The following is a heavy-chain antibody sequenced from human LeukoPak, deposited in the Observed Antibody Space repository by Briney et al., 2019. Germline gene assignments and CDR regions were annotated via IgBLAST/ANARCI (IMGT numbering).Heavy chain of an antibody. D-gene: IGHD3-16*02. CDR1: GGSFSGYY. J-gene: IGHJ4*02. CDR3: ARRYDYVWGSYRSTPFYFDY. CDR2: INHSGSI. V-gene: IGHV4-34*01. Sequence: SETLSLTCAVYGGSFSGYYWSWIRQPPGKGLEWIGEINHSGSINYNPSLESRVTISVDTSKNQFSLKLSSVTAADTAVYYCARRYDYVWGSYRSTPFYFDYWGQGTLVTVSS.